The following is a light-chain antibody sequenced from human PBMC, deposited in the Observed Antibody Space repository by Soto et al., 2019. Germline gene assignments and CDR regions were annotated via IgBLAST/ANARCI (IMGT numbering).Light chain of an antibody. CDR3: QQRSIWPRT. CDR2: DAP. J-gene: IGKJ1*01. CDR1: QSVSNY. V-gene: IGKV3-11*01. Sequence: EIVLTQSPATLSLSPGERATLSCWASQSVSNYYVWYQQKPGQAPRLLIYDAPKRATGIPARFSGSGSGTDFTLTISSLEPEDFAVYYCQQRSIWPRTFGQGTKVDIK.